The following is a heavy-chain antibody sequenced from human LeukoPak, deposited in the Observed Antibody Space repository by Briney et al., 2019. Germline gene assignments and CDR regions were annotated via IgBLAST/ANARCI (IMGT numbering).Heavy chain of an antibody. V-gene: IGHV3-66*01. J-gene: IGHJ5*02. CDR2: VYSGGST. D-gene: IGHD3-10*01. Sequence: GGSLRLSCAASGFTVSSNYVNWVRQAPGKGLKLVSVVYSGGSTFYADSVRGRFTSSRDNSRNTVYLQMNSLRAEDTALYYCAKDFRAKYGSGAYGWFDPWGQGTLVTVSS. CDR1: GFTVSSNY. CDR3: AKDFRAKYGSGAYGWFDP.